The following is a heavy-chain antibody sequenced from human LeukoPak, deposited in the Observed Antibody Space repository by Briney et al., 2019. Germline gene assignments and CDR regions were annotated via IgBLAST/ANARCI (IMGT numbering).Heavy chain of an antibody. D-gene: IGHD4/OR15-4a*01. V-gene: IGHV4-30-2*01. CDR1: GGSISSGGYY. CDR2: IYHSGST. J-gene: IGHJ4*02. CDR3: ARGLTAHFDY. Sequence: SETLSLTCTVSGGSISSGGYYWSWIRQPPGKGLEWIGYIYHSGSTYYNPSLKSRVTISVDTSKNQFSLKLSSVTAADTAVYYCARGLTAHFDYWGQGTLVTVSS.